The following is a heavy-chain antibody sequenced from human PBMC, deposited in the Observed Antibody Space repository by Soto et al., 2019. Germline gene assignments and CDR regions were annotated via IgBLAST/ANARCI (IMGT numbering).Heavy chain of an antibody. Sequence: LRLSCAASGFTFSTTVMSWVRQAPGKGLEWVSAINGTADKTYYADSVKGRFTISRDNSKNTLYLQMNSLRAEDTAVYYCAKARSRYYYDSPFDYWGQGTLVTVSS. CDR2: INGTADKT. CDR1: GFTFSTTV. CDR3: AKARSRYYYDSPFDY. J-gene: IGHJ4*02. D-gene: IGHD3-22*01. V-gene: IGHV3-23*01.